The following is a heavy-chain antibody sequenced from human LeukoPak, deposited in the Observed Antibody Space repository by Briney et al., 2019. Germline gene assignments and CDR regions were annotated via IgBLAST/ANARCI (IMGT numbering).Heavy chain of an antibody. CDR1: GGSINSYY. Sequence: SETLSLTCTVSGGSINSYYWTWIRQPPGKGLEWIGYIYYSGNTNYNPSLKSRVTTSIDTSKNQFSLKLSSVTAADTAVYYCANRRAVAGIGYYFDYWGQGTLVTVSS. CDR2: IYYSGNT. J-gene: IGHJ4*02. CDR3: ANRRAVAGIGYYFDY. D-gene: IGHD6-19*01. V-gene: IGHV4-59*01.